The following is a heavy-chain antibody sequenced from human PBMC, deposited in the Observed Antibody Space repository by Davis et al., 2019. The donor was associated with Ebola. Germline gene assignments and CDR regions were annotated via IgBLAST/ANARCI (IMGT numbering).Heavy chain of an antibody. D-gene: IGHD6-6*01. CDR2: INAGNGNA. CDR3: ARNRIAGSSSFYYYYGMDV. CDR1: GYTFTSYA. V-gene: IGHV1-3*01. Sequence: AASVKVSCKASGYTFTSYAMHWVRQAPGQRLEWMGWINAGNGNAKYSQKFQGRVTITRDTSASTAYMELSSLRSEDTAVYYCARNRIAGSSSFYYYYGMDVWGQGTTVTVSS. J-gene: IGHJ6*02.